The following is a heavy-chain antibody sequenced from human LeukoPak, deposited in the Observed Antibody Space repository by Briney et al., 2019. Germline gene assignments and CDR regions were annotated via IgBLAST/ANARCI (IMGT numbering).Heavy chain of an antibody. CDR3: ASTIVTTVYPPGWYFDL. CDR1: GFIFSSYN. CDR2: ISSRSRDV. J-gene: IGHJ2*01. V-gene: IGHV3-21*06. Sequence: PGGSLRLSCATSGFIFSSYNMNWVRQAPGKGLEWVSPISSRSRDVYYADSVKGRFTISRDNTKSSLFLQMDSLRAEDMAVYYCASTIVTTVYPPGWYFDLWGRGTQVTVSS. D-gene: IGHD4-17*01.